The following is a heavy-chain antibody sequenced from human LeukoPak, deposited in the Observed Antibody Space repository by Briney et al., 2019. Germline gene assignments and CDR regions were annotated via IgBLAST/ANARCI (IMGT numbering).Heavy chain of an antibody. CDR1: GFTLSSYA. J-gene: IGHJ4*02. CDR2: ISYDGSNK. CDR3: ASLELLGY. D-gene: IGHD1-7*01. V-gene: IGHV3-30-3*01. Sequence: GGSLRLSCAASGFTLSSYAMHWVRQAPGKGLEWVAVISYDGSNKYYADSVKGRFTISRGNSKNTLYLQMNSLRAEDTAVYYCASLELLGYWGQGTLVTVSS.